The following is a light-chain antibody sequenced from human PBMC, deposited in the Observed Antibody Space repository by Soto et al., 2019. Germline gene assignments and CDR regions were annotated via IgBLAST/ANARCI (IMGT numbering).Light chain of an antibody. Sequence: EIVMTRSPATLSVSPGERATLSCRASQSVSGNLAWYQQKPGQAPRLLIYGASTRATGIPARFSGSGSGTEFTLSISSLQSEDFALYYCHQYNNWPPLTFGGGTKVEIK. V-gene: IGKV3-15*01. CDR2: GAS. CDR1: QSVSGN. CDR3: HQYNNWPPLT. J-gene: IGKJ4*01.